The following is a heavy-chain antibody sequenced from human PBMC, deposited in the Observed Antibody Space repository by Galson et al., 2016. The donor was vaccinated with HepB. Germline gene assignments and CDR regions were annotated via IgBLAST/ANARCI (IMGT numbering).Heavy chain of an antibody. V-gene: IGHV5-10-1*01. J-gene: IGHJ4*02. CDR2: IDLQDSYT. D-gene: IGHD6-19*01. CDR1: GYTFTHYW. CDR3: ARIPTSGWYSDY. Sequence: QSGAEVTKPGETLRISCKASGYTFTHYWISWVRQVSGKGLEYMGRIDLQDSYTDYSPSFKSHVTISGDTSINTVYLQWSSLKTSDTAKYFCARIPTSGWYSDYWGQGTLVTVSS.